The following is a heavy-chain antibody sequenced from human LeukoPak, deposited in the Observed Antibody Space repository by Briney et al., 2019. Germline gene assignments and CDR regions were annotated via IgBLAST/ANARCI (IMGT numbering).Heavy chain of an antibody. Sequence: PGGSLRLSCATSGFSFSNYGMHWVRQAPGKGLEWVAFIRHVGSNGNYVDSVKGRFIISRENSKNTLYLQMNSLRAEDTAVYYCARDNKNWAFDYWGQGTLLTVSS. CDR2: IRHVGSNG. CDR3: ARDNKNWAFDY. J-gene: IGHJ4*02. D-gene: IGHD7-27*01. CDR1: GFSFSNYG. V-gene: IGHV3-30*02.